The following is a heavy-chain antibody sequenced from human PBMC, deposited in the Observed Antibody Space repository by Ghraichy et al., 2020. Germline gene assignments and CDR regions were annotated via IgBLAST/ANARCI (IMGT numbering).Heavy chain of an antibody. V-gene: IGHV3-64D*06. J-gene: IGHJ4*02. CDR2: ISSNGVNT. CDR3: VKRVLAYDY. D-gene: IGHD4/OR15-4a*01. CDR1: GFTFSSYA. Sequence: GESLNISCSASGFTFSSYAMHWVRQAPGKGLEYVSAISSNGVNTYYADSVKGRFTISRDNSKNTLYLQMSSLRTEDTAVYYCVKRVLAYDYWGQGTLVTVSS.